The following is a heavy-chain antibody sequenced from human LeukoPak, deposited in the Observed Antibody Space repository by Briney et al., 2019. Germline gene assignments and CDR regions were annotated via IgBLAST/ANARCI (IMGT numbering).Heavy chain of an antibody. Sequence: ASVKVSCKASGYTFTSYAMHWVRQAPGQRLEWMGWINAGNGNTKYSQEFQGRVTITRDTSASTAYMELSSLRSEDVAVYYCARGEKYSSSLGGYWGQGTLVTVSS. J-gene: IGHJ4*02. CDR3: ARGEKYSSSLGGY. V-gene: IGHV1-3*03. CDR2: INAGNGNT. D-gene: IGHD6-6*01. CDR1: GYTFTSYA.